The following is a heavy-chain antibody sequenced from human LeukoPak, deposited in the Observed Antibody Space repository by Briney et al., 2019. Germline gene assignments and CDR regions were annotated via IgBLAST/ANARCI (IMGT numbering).Heavy chain of an antibody. V-gene: IGHV4-59*01. Sequence: SETLSLTCTVSGGSISSYYWSWIRQPPGKGLEWIGYIYYSGSTNYNPSLKSRVTISVDTSKNQFSLKLSSVTAAGTAVYYCARDRYYGSGSTLDAFDIWGQGTMVTVSS. J-gene: IGHJ3*02. CDR3: ARDRYYGSGSTLDAFDI. CDR1: GGSISSYY. D-gene: IGHD3-10*01. CDR2: IYYSGST.